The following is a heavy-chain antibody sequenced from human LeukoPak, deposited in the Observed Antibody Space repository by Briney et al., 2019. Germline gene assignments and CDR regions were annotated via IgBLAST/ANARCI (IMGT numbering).Heavy chain of an antibody. Sequence: ASVKVSCKASGGTFSSYAISWVRQAPGQGPEWMGGIIPIFGTANYAQKFQGRVTITTDESTSTAYMELSSLRSEDTAVYYCARGSDYEGYFDYWGQGTLVTVSS. CDR2: IIPIFGTA. V-gene: IGHV1-69*05. J-gene: IGHJ4*02. D-gene: IGHD5-12*01. CDR3: ARGSDYEGYFDY. CDR1: GGTFSSYA.